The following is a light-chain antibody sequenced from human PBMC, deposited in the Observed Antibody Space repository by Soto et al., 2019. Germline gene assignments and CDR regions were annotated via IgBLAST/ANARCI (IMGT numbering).Light chain of an antibody. CDR2: KAS. CDR1: QSTSTW. Sequence: DIQMTQSPSTLSASVGDRVTITCRASQSTSTWLAWYQHKPGKAPNLLIYKASRLESGVPSRLSGSGSGTEFTLTISSLQPDDVATYYCQQYGRYRTFGQGTKVEIK. CDR3: QQYGRYRT. J-gene: IGKJ1*01. V-gene: IGKV1-5*03.